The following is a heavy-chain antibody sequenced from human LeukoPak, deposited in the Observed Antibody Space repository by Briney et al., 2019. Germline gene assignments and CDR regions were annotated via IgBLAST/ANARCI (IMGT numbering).Heavy chain of an antibody. CDR1: GFTFSSYG. Sequence: GRSLRLSCAASGFTFSSYGMHWVRQAPGKGLEWVAVISYDGSNKYYADSVKGRFTISRDNSRNTLYLQMNSLGAEDTAVYYCARGYSSSWLGYFDYWGQGTLVTVSS. CDR3: ARGYSSSWLGYFDY. V-gene: IGHV3-30*03. CDR2: ISYDGSNK. D-gene: IGHD6-13*01. J-gene: IGHJ4*02.